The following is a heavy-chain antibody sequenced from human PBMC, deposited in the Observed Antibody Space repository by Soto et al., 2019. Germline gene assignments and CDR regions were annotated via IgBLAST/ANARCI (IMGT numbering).Heavy chain of an antibody. Sequence: HPWGSLRPSGAASVFAYSGGPMTWVCQAPGKGLEWVSAIRSNGGSTYYANSVKGRFTISRDNSKNTLYLQMGSLRAEDMAVFFFARIQDNMVFLHGLGSWGQGTL. V-gene: IGHV3-64*01. CDR1: VFAYSGGP. CDR2: IRSNGGST. D-gene: IGHD2-8*01. J-gene: IGHJ3*01. CDR3: ARIQDNMVFLHGLGS.